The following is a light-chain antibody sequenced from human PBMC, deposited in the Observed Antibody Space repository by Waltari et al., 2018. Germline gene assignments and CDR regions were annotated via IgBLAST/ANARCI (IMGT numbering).Light chain of an antibody. CDR3: QQSFSSPWT. V-gene: IGKV1-39*01. CDR1: QNIRTY. Sequence: DIQMTQSPSSLSASIGDTITVTCRASQNIRTYLNWYQQKPAKAPKLLTFGASSLTRGVPSRFTGSASGTEFTLTITNLQPDDFATYFCQQSFSSPWTFGQGTTV. CDR2: GAS. J-gene: IGKJ1*01.